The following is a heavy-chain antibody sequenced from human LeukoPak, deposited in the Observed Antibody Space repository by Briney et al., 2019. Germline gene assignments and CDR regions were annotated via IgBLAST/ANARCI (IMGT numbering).Heavy chain of an antibody. J-gene: IGHJ4*02. CDR2: IYYSGST. CDR1: GGSSSSYY. Sequence: PSETLSLTCTVSGGSSSSYYWSWIRQPPGKGLEWIGYIYYSGSTNYNPSLKSRVTISVDTSKNQFSLKLSSVTAADTAVYYCARGGSYYSFDYWGQGTLVTVSS. V-gene: IGHV4-59*01. D-gene: IGHD1-26*01. CDR3: ARGGSYYSFDY.